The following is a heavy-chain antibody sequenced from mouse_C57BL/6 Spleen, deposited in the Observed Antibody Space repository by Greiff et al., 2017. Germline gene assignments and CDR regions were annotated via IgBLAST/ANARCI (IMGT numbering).Heavy chain of an antibody. CDR3: ASLGYYLYYAMDY. D-gene: IGHD2-3*01. CDR2: ISNGGGST. CDR1: GFTFSDYY. J-gene: IGHJ4*01. Sequence: EVKVVESGGGLVQPGGSLKLSCAASGFTFSDYYMYWVRQTPEKRLEWVAYISNGGGSTYYPDTVKGRFTISRDNAKNTLYLQMSRLKSEDTAMYYCASLGYYLYYAMDYWGQGTSVTVSS. V-gene: IGHV5-12*01.